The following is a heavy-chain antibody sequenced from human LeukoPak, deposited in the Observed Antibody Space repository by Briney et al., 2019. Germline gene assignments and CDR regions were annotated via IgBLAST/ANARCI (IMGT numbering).Heavy chain of an antibody. CDR2: INHSGST. Sequence: SETLSLTCAVYGGSFSGYYWSWIRQSPGKGLEWIGEINHSGSTNYNPSLKSRVTISVDTSKNQFSLKLSSVTAADTAVYYCVRYSSSGFDYWGQGTLVTVSS. D-gene: IGHD6-6*01. J-gene: IGHJ4*02. V-gene: IGHV4-34*01. CDR1: GGSFSGYY. CDR3: VRYSSSGFDY.